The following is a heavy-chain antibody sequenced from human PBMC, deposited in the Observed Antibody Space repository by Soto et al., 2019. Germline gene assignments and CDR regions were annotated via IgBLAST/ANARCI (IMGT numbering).Heavy chain of an antibody. CDR3: ARGDGSSPGPTYYFNY. J-gene: IGHJ4*02. CDR2: IYYSGST. CDR1: GGSISSGGYY. V-gene: IGHV4-31*03. D-gene: IGHD6-6*01. Sequence: SETLSLTCTVSGGSISSGGYYWSWIRQHPGKGLEWIGYIYYSGSTYYNPSLKSRVTISGDTSKNQFSLKLSSVTAADTAVYYCARGDGSSPGPTYYFNYWGQGALVTVSS.